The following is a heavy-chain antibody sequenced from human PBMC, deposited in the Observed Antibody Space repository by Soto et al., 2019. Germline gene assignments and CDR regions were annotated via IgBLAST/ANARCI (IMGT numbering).Heavy chain of an antibody. CDR3: ARGHYYESSGYWASGAFDI. Sequence: ASVKVSCKASGYTFTSYGISWVRQAPGQGLEWMGWISAYNGNTNYAQKLQGRVTMTTDTSTSTAYMELRSLRSDDTAVYYCARGHYYESSGYWASGAFDIWGQGTMVTV. V-gene: IGHV1-18*01. CDR1: GYTFTSYG. J-gene: IGHJ3*02. CDR2: ISAYNGNT. D-gene: IGHD3-22*01.